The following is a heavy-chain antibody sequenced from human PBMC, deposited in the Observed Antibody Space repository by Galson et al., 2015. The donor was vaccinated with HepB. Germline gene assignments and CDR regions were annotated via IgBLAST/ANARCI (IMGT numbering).Heavy chain of an antibody. CDR1: GYTFTSYA. Sequence: SVKVSCKASGYTFTSYAMHWVRQAPGQRLEWMGWINAGNGNTKYSQKFQGRVTITRDTSASTAYMELSSLRSEDTAVYYCARDPIKGSSGRRGFDPWGQGTLVTVSS. J-gene: IGHJ5*02. CDR3: ARDPIKGSSGRRGFDP. CDR2: INAGNGNT. V-gene: IGHV1-3*01. D-gene: IGHD6-19*01.